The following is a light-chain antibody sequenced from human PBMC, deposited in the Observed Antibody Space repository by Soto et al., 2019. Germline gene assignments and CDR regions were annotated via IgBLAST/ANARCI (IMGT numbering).Light chain of an antibody. V-gene: IGLV1-51*01. J-gene: IGLJ2*01. CDR3: GTWDSSLSAAQV. CDR2: DNN. Sequence: QSVLTQPPSVSAAPGQTVTISCSGSSSNIGNNYVSWYQQLPGTAPKLLIYDNNKRPSGIPDRLSGSKSGTSATLGITGLQTGDEADYYCGTWDSSLSAAQVFGGGTKVTVL. CDR1: SSNIGNNY.